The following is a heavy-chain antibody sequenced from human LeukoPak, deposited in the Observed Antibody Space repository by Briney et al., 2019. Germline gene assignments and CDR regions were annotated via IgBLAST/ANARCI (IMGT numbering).Heavy chain of an antibody. CDR3: AKDQLNRFCSSGSCSITLDY. CDR1: GFIFNGYG. CDR2: ITGSSRTT. J-gene: IGHJ4*02. D-gene: IGHD2-15*01. V-gene: IGHV3-23*01. Sequence: GGSLRLSCVASGFIFNGYGMSWVRQAPGEGLEWVSGITGSSRTTYYADSVKGRFTISRDNSRNTLYLQMNSLRVEDTAVYYCAKDQLNRFCSSGSCSITLDYWGQGALVTVSS.